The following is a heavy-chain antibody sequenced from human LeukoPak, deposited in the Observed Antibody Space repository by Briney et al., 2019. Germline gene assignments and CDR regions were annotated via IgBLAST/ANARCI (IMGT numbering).Heavy chain of an antibody. CDR1: GDSITNGPYY. CDR3: ARGRYYDSSGYYFN. J-gene: IGHJ4*02. V-gene: IGHV4-34*01. Sequence: SETLSLTCTVSGDSITNGPYYWSWIRQPPGKGLEWIGEFNHSGSTNYNPSLKSRVTISVDTSKNQFSLKLSSVTAADTAVYYCARGRYYDSSGYYFNWGQGTLVTVSS. D-gene: IGHD3-22*01. CDR2: FNHSGST.